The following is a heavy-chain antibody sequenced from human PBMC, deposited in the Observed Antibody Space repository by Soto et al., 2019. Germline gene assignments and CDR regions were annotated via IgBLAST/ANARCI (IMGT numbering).Heavy chain of an antibody. CDR2: FYSSGST. CDR1: GYSITAGGYY. V-gene: IGHV4-31*03. D-gene: IGHD6-19*01. J-gene: IGHJ5*02. CDR3: ARMYSSGSGWFHP. Sequence: LQESGPGLVKPSQTLSLTCFVSGYSITAGGYYWSWIRHLPGKGLEWIGSFYSSGSTIYNPSLSSRVSLSGDTYRNHFSMSVTSVTGAHTGRYYSARMYSSGSGWFHPWGQGTLVTVSS.